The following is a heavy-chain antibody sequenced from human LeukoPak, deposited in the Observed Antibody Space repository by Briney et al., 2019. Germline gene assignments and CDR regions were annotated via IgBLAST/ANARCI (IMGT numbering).Heavy chain of an antibody. CDR2: ISSSGSTI. Sequence: GGSLRLSCAASGFTFSDYYMSWIRQAPGKGLEWVSYISSSGSTIYYADSVKGRFTISRDNAKNSLYLQMNSLRAEDTAVYSCARGDYGDYWNYYYMDVWGKGTTVTVSS. CDR3: ARGDYGDYWNYYYMDV. V-gene: IGHV3-11*04. CDR1: GFTFSDYY. J-gene: IGHJ6*03. D-gene: IGHD4-17*01.